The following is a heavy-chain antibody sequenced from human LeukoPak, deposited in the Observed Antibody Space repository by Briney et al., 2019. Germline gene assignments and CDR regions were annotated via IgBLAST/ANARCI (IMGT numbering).Heavy chain of an antibody. Sequence: GRSPRLSCAASGFTFSSYAMHWVRQAPGKGLEWVAVISYDGSNKYYADSVKGRFTISRDNSKNTLYLQMNSLRAEDTAVYYCARGSTRSGYTVDYWGQGTLVTVSS. J-gene: IGHJ4*02. D-gene: IGHD3-3*01. CDR3: ARGSTRSGYTVDY. CDR2: ISYDGSNK. CDR1: GFTFSSYA. V-gene: IGHV3-30*04.